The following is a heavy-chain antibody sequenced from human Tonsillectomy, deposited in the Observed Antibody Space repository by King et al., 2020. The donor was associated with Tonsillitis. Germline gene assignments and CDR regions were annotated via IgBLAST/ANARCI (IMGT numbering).Heavy chain of an antibody. CDR1: GFIFSRYW. CDR3: ASAGFDILVRGAPLGY. Sequence: VQLVESGGGLVQPGGSLRLSCAASGFIFSRYWMTWVRQAPGKGLEWVAYIKQDGSDKFYVDSVKGRFTISRDNAKNSLYLQMSSLRAEDTAVYYCASAGFDILVRGAPLGYWGQGTLVTVSS. CDR2: IKQDGSDK. D-gene: IGHD3-10*01. V-gene: IGHV3-7*01. J-gene: IGHJ4*02.